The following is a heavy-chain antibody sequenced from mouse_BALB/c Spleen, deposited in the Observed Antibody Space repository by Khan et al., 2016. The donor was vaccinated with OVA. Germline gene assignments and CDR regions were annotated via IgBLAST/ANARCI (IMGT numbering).Heavy chain of an antibody. Sequence: EVQLQESGPSLVKPSQTLSLTCSVTGDSITRGYWNWIRKFPGNKLEYMGYISYSGNSYYNPSLKSRISITRDTSKKQYYLQLNSVTTEDTATYYCACELRGFAYWGQGTLVTVS. V-gene: IGHV3-8*02. D-gene: IGHD1-1*01. J-gene: IGHJ3*01. CDR1: GDSITRGY. CDR2: ISYSGNS. CDR3: ACELRGFAY.